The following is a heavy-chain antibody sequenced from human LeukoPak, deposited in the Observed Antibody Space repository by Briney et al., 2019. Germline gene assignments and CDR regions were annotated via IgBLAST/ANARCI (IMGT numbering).Heavy chain of an antibody. CDR2: ISGSGGST. Sequence: GGSLRLSCAASGFTFSSYSMNWVRQAPGKGLEWVSAISGSGGSTYYADSVKGRFTISRDNSKNTLYLQMNSLRAEDTAVYYCAKWGLGIAAAGTGGIYYFDYWGQGTLVTVSS. V-gene: IGHV3-23*01. CDR3: AKWGLGIAAAGTGGIYYFDY. D-gene: IGHD6-13*01. J-gene: IGHJ4*02. CDR1: GFTFSSYS.